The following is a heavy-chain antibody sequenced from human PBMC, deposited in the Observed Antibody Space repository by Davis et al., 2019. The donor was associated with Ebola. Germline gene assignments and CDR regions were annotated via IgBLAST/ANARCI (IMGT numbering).Heavy chain of an antibody. D-gene: IGHD3-3*01. Sequence: GESLKISCAASGFTFSSYWMSWVRQAPGKGLEWVANIKQDGSEKYYVDSVKGRFTISRDNAKNSLYLQMNSLRAEDTAVYYCARDRTGARILEWVYFDYWGQGTLVTVSS. CDR2: IKQDGSEK. CDR3: ARDRTGARILEWVYFDY. CDR1: GFTFSSYW. J-gene: IGHJ4*02. V-gene: IGHV3-7*01.